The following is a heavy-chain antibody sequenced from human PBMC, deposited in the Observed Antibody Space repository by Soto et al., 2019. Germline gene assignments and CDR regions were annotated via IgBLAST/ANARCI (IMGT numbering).Heavy chain of an antibody. CDR2: IYYSGST. CDR1: GGSISSYY. V-gene: IGHV4-59*01. D-gene: IGHD6-19*01. Sequence: PSETLSLTCTVSGGSISSYYWSWIRQPPGKGLEWIGYIYYSGSTNYNPSLKSRVTISVDTSKNQFSLKLSSVTAADTAVYYCAREAAVAGDFDYWGQGTQVTVSS. CDR3: AREAAVAGDFDY. J-gene: IGHJ4*02.